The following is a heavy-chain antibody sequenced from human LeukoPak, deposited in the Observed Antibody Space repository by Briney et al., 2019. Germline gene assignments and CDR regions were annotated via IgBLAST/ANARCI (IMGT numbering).Heavy chain of an antibody. J-gene: IGHJ6*02. CDR2: ISWNSGSI. CDR1: GFAFDDYA. V-gene: IGHV3-9*01. CDR3: AKDTTDDYYYGMDV. Sequence: GRSLRLSCAASGFAFDDYAMHWVRQAPGKGLEWVSGISWNSGSIGYADSVKGRFTISRDNAKNSLYLQMNSLRAEDTALYYCAKDTTDDYYYGMDVWGQGTTVTVSS.